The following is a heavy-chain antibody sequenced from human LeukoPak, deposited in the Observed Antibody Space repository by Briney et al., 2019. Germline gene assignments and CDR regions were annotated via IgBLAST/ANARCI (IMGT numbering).Heavy chain of an antibody. V-gene: IGHV3-48*02. CDR1: GFIFSTYG. CDR2: ITSRSTI. CDR3: ARRESGSYLDY. D-gene: IGHD3-10*01. Sequence: PGGSLRLSCAASGFIFSTYGMNWVRQAPGKGLEWVSYITSRSTIYYADSVKGRFTISRDNAKNSLYLQMNSLRDDDTAVYYCARRESGSYLDYWGQGTLVTVSS. J-gene: IGHJ4*02.